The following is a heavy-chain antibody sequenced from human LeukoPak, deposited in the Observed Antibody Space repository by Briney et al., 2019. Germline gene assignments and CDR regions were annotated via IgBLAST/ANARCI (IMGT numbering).Heavy chain of an antibody. CDR1: GCSISSSSYY. Sequence: PSETLSLTCTVSGCSISSSSYYWGGIGQPPGKGLEWIGSIYYSGSTYYNPSLKSLVTISVDTSKTQFSLKLSSVTAADTAVYYCARHRVVVVPAVDDAFDIWGQGTMVTVSS. CDR2: IYYSGST. J-gene: IGHJ3*02. D-gene: IGHD2-2*01. CDR3: ARHRVVVVPAVDDAFDI. V-gene: IGHV4-39*01.